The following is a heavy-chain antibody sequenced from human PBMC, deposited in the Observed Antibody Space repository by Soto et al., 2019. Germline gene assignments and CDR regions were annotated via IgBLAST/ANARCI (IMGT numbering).Heavy chain of an antibody. CDR1: GFTFSIYG. CDR3: AKDRLGYCSGGSCYSLDDY. D-gene: IGHD2-15*01. V-gene: IGHV3-30*18. CDR2: ISYDGSNK. J-gene: IGHJ4*02. Sequence: GGSLRLSCAASGFTFSIYGMHWVRQAPGKGLEWVAVISYDGSNKYYADSVKGRFTISRDNSKNTLYLQMNSLRAEDTAVYYCAKDRLGYCSGGSCYSLDDYWGQGT.